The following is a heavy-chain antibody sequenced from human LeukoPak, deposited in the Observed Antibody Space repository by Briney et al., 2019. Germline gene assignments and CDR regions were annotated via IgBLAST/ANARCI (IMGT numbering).Heavy chain of an antibody. CDR1: GFTFSSYA. CDR3: AKDDYYDSSGYLHY. J-gene: IGHJ4*02. CDR2: ISGSGGST. D-gene: IGHD3-22*01. Sequence: GGSLRLSCAASGFTFSSYAMSWVRLAPGKGLEWASAISGSGGSTYYADSVKGRLTISRDNSKNTLYLQMNSLRAEDTAVYYCAKDDYYDSSGYLHYWGQGTLVTVSS. V-gene: IGHV3-23*01.